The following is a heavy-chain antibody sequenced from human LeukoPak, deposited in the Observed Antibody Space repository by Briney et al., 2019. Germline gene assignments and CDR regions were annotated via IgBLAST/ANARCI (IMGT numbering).Heavy chain of an antibody. J-gene: IGHJ4*02. CDR1: GGSISSSSYY. CDR3: ARGYRAFGY. Sequence: PSETLSLTCTVPGGSISSSSYYWGWIRQPPGKGLEWIGSIYYSGSTYYNPSLKSRVTISVDTSKNQFSLKLSSVTAADTAVYYCARGYRAFGYWGQGTLVTVSS. CDR2: IYYSGST. D-gene: IGHD5-24*01. V-gene: IGHV4-39*01.